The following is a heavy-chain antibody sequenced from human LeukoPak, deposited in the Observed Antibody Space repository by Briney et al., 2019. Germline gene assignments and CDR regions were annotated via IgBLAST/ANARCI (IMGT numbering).Heavy chain of an antibody. D-gene: IGHD6-13*01. CDR3: DSSSGGANWYFDL. J-gene: IGHJ2*01. Sequence: SETLSLTCTVSGGSISSSSYYWGWIRQPPGKGLEWIGGIYYSGSTYYNPSLKSRVTISVDTSKNQFSLKLSSVTAADTAVYYCDSSSGGANWYFDLWGRGTLVTVSS. V-gene: IGHV4-39*01. CDR1: GGSISSSSYY. CDR2: IYYSGST.